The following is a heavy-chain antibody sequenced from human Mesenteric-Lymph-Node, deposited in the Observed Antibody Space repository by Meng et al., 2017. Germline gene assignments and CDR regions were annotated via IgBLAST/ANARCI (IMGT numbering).Heavy chain of an antibody. CDR1: GFTFSSYA. CDR2: ISGSGGST. D-gene: IGHD5-24*01. CDR3: AKPPADGYNYVDY. V-gene: IGHV3-23*01. Sequence: EVQLSESGGGLVQPGGSLRLSCSASGFTFSSYAMSWVRQAPGMGLEWVSTISGSGGSTYYADSVKGRFTISRDNSKNTLYLQMNSLRAEDTAVYYCAKPPADGYNYVDYWGQGTLVTVSS. J-gene: IGHJ4*02.